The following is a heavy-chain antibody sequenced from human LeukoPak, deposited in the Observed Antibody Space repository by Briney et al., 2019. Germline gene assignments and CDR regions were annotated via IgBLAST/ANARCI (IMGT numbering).Heavy chain of an antibody. Sequence: GGSLRLSCSASGLTFSNYAMHWVRQAPGKGLEYVSVISSTGGSTYYADSVKGRFTVSRDNSKNTLYLQMSSLGAEDTAVYYCVKECLVIINYYFDYWGQGTLVTVSS. CDR2: ISSTGGST. CDR1: GLTFSNYA. D-gene: IGHD3-22*01. J-gene: IGHJ4*02. CDR3: VKECLVIINYYFDY. V-gene: IGHV3-64D*06.